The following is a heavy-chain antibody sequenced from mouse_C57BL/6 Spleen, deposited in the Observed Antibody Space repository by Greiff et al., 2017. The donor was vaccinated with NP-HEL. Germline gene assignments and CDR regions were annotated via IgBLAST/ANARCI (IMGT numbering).Heavy chain of an antibody. CDR3: ARGYYYGSSSFDYCDY. CDR1: GYTFTSYW. J-gene: IGHJ2*01. CDR2: IDPSDSYT. Sequence: QVQLQQPGAELVKPGASVKLSCKASGYTFTSYWMQWVKQRPGQGLEWIGEIDPSDSYTNYNQKFKGKATLTVDTSSSTAYMQLSSLTSEDSAVYYCARGYYYGSSSFDYCDYWGQGTTLTVSS. V-gene: IGHV1-50*01. D-gene: IGHD1-1*01.